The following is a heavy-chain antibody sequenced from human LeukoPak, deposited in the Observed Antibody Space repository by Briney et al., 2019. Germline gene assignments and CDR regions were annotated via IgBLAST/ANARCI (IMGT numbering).Heavy chain of an antibody. CDR3: VRESSYGSGSYDY. D-gene: IGHD3-10*01. Sequence: GGSLRLSCAASGFSFSSYWMHWVRQAPGKGLVWVSRLNTDGSSTNYADSVKGGFTISRDNSKNTLYLQMSSLRAEDTAVYYCVRESSYGSGSYDYWGQGTLVTVSS. V-gene: IGHV3-74*01. CDR2: LNTDGSST. CDR1: GFSFSSYW. J-gene: IGHJ4*02.